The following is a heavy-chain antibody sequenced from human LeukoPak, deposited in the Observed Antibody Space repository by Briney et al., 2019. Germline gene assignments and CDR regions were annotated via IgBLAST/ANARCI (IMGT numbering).Heavy chain of an antibody. D-gene: IGHD1-26*01. CDR3: SKGPGSYKLLFFDY. Sequence: GGSLRLSCAASGFTFSSYAMSWVRQAPGKGLEWVSAISGSGGSTYYADSVKGRFTISRDNSKNTLCLQMNSLRAEDTAVYYCSKGPGSYKLLFFDYWGQGTLVTVSS. V-gene: IGHV3-23*01. CDR2: ISGSGGST. CDR1: GFTFSSYA. J-gene: IGHJ4*02.